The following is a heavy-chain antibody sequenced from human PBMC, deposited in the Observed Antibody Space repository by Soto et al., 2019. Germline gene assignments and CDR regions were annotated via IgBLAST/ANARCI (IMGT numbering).Heavy chain of an antibody. CDR1: GFSLTTQGVH. V-gene: IGHV2-5*02. Sequence: QITLKESGPTLVKPTQTLTLTCTFSGFSLTTQGVHVGWIRRPPGKALEWLALIYWDDNEVYSPSLKNRLTNNQDTFKSPVVPTLATVDPLDTANYYLCDRDFGYYFFQFWGQGILVNVSP. CDR3: CDRDFGYYFFQF. D-gene: IGHD3-10*01. CDR2: IYWDDNE. J-gene: IGHJ4*02.